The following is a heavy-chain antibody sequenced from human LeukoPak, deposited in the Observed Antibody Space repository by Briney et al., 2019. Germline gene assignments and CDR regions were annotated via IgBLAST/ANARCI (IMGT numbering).Heavy chain of an antibody. J-gene: IGHJ6*02. V-gene: IGHV4-31*03. CDR2: IYYSGST. Sequence: SETLSLTCTVSGGSISSGDYYWSWIRQHPGKGLEWIGYIYYSGSTYYNPSLKSRVTISVDTSKNQFSLKLSSVTAADTAVYYCARDGPYCGGDCYSSYYYYGMDVWGQGTTVTVSS. D-gene: IGHD2-21*02. CDR1: GGSISSGDYY. CDR3: ARDGPYCGGDCYSSYYYYGMDV.